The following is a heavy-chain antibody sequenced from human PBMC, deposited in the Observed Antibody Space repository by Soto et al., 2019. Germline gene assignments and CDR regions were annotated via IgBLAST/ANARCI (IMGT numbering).Heavy chain of an antibody. D-gene: IGHD3-3*02. CDR2: IVSDGSAI. Sequence: GGSLRLSCAVSGFPFSFYGFHWVRQSPGKGLEWLGVIVSDGSAIYHADSLEGRFFISRDNSKDILYLQMNSLRVEDTAVYYCARDDAFDNENGFDMWGQGAMVTVSS. CDR1: GFPFSFYG. CDR3: ARDDAFDNENGFDM. J-gene: IGHJ3*02. V-gene: IGHV3-33*01.